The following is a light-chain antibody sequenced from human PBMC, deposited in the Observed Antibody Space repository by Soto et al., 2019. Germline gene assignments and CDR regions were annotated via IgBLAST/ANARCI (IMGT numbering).Light chain of an antibody. CDR3: QQRFTWPS. J-gene: IGKJ3*01. V-gene: IGKV3-11*01. CDR2: DAS. CDR1: QSISSY. Sequence: ETVLTQSPATLSLSPGERATLSCRASQSISSYLAWYQLKPGQAPRLLIYDASKRATGIPARFSGSGSGTDFTLTFSSLEPEDFAVYYCQQRFTWPSFGPGTKVDIK.